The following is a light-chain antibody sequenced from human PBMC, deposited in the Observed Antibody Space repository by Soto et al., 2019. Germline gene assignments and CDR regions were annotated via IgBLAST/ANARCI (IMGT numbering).Light chain of an antibody. J-gene: IGLJ1*01. CDR2: EVS. Sequence: SALTQPPSASGSPGQSVTISCTGTSSDVGGYNYVSWYQQHPGKAPKLMIYEVSKRPSGVPDRFSGSKSGNTASLTVSGLQAEDEADYYCSSYAGSFYVFGTGTKVTVL. CDR3: SSYAGSFYV. V-gene: IGLV2-8*01. CDR1: SSDVGGYNY.